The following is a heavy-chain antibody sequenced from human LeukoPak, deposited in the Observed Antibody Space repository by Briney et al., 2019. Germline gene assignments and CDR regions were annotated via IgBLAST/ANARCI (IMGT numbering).Heavy chain of an antibody. J-gene: IGHJ4*02. CDR1: GYTFASYD. CDR2: ISAYNGNT. CDR3: AMQSDGIPRWQFNY. Sequence: GASVKVSCKASGYTFASYDISWVRQAPGQGLECMGWISAYNGNTNYAQKFQGRVTMTTDTSTSTAYMELRSLRSDDTAVYYCAMQSDGIPRWQFNYWGQGTLVTVSS. V-gene: IGHV1-18*01. D-gene: IGHD4-23*01.